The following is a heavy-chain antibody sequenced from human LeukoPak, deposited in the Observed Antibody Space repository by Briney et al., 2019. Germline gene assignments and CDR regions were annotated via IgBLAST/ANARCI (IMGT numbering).Heavy chain of an antibody. CDR3: ARREGLVLALDL. Sequence: GGSLRLSCEASGFTFSSYSMNWVRQAPGKGLEWVSSIAGSSTYIYYADSLKGRFTISRDNAKNSLYLQMNSLRAEDTAVYYCARREGLVLALDLWGQGTMVTVSS. J-gene: IGHJ3*01. CDR1: GFTFSSYS. D-gene: IGHD6-6*01. V-gene: IGHV3-21*01. CDR2: IAGSSTYI.